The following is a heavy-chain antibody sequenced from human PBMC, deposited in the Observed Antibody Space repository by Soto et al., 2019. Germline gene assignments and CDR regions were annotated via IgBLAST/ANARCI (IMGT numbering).Heavy chain of an antibody. J-gene: IGHJ4*02. V-gene: IGHV3-23*01. CDR3: AKGVVVIFNYFDY. Sequence: PVGSLRLSCAASGFTFSSYAMSWVRQAPGKGLEWVSAISGSGGSTYYADSVKGRFTISRDNSKNTLYLQMNSLRAEDTAVYYCAKGVVVIFNYFDYWGQGTLVTVSS. CDR2: ISGSGGST. D-gene: IGHD3-22*01. CDR1: GFTFSSYA.